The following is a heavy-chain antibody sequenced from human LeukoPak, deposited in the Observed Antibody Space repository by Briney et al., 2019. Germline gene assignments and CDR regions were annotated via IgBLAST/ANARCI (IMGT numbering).Heavy chain of an antibody. V-gene: IGHV3-23*01. CDR2: LSGSSADT. CDR1: GFTFSKNA. J-gene: IGHJ4*02. CDR3: AKDPYGTRYFDY. D-gene: IGHD2-2*01. Sequence: GGSLRLSCAASGFTFSKNAMSWVRQAPGKGLEWVSSLSGSSADTYYADSVKGRFTISRDNAKNTAYLQMNSLRAEDTAVYYCAKDPYGTRYFDYWGQGTLVTAS.